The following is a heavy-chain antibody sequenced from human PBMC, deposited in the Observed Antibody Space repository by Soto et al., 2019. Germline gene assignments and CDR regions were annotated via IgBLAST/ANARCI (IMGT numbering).Heavy chain of an antibody. CDR1: GFTFSDHH. V-gene: IGHV3-72*01. Sequence: EVHLVESGGGLVQPGGSLRLSCAASGFTFSDHHMDWVRQAPGKGLEWVGRTRNKANSYTTEYAASVKGRFTISRDDSKNSVYLQMNSLKTEDTAVYYCSRDLGSWGQGTLVTVS. CDR3: SRDLGS. CDR2: TRNKANSYTT. J-gene: IGHJ5*02.